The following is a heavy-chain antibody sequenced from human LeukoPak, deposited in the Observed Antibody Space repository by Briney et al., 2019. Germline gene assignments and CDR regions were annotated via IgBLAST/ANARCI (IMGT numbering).Heavy chain of an antibody. J-gene: IGHJ3*02. CDR1: GFTLSSYA. CDR2: ISGSGGST. V-gene: IGHV3-23*01. Sequence: GGSLRLSCAASGFTLSSYAMSWVRQAPGKGLEWVSAISGSGGSTYYAESVKGRFTISRDNSKNTLYLQMNSLRAEDTAAYYCATAGSYFTTPFDIWGQGTMVTVSS. CDR3: ATAGSYFTTPFDI. D-gene: IGHD1-26*01.